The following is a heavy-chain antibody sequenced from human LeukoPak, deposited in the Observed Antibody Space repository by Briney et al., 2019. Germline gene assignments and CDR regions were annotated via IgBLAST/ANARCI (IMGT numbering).Heavy chain of an antibody. V-gene: IGHV3-30*18. J-gene: IGHJ4*02. Sequence: QSGGSLRLSCAASGFTFSSYSMNWVRQAPGKGLEWVAVISYDGSNKYYADSVKGRFTISRDNSKNTLYLQMNSLRAEDTAVYYCAKLPAITMVRGVTKDYWGQGTLVTVSS. CDR3: AKLPAITMVRGVTKDY. CDR2: ISYDGSNK. D-gene: IGHD3-10*01. CDR1: GFTFSSYS.